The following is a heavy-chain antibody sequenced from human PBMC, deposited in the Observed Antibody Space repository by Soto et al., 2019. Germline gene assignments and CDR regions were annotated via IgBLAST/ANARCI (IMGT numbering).Heavy chain of an antibody. J-gene: IGHJ4*01. Sequence: SETLSLTCAVNGGSFSGYSWTWIRQAPGKGLDWIWEINYTGTTNYSPSLNSRVTFSVDSSKNQFSLELRSVSAADTAVYYCAREGGSGWYYYDYWGHGTLVTVSS. D-gene: IGHD6-19*01. V-gene: IGHV4-34*01. CDR3: AREGGSGWYYYDY. CDR2: INYTGTT. CDR1: GGSFSGYS.